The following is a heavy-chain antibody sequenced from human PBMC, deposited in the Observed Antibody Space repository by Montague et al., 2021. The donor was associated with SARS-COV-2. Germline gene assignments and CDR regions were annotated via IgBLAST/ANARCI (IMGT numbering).Heavy chain of an antibody. J-gene: IGHJ6*02. CDR1: GGSITTNY. CDR3: ARVTFSYDGVSYYYYGMDV. Sequence: SETLSLTCTVSGGSITTNYWSWIRQPPGKGLEWIGYAHYTGRTRSNPSLQSRVSISVDTSKNQVSLKLSSVTAADTAVYYCARVTFSYDGVSYYYYGMDVWGQGTTVTVSS. D-gene: IGHD5-12*01. CDR2: AHYTGRT. V-gene: IGHV4-59*01.